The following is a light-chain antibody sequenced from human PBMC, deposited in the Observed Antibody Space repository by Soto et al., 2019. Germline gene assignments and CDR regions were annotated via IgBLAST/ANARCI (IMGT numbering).Light chain of an antibody. CDR2: AKS. CDR1: SSNIGAGYD. Sequence: QAVVTQPPSVSGAPGQRVTISCTGSSSNIGAGYDVHWYQQLPGTAPKLLIYAKSNRPSGVPDRFSGSKSGTSASLAITGLQAEDEADYYCQSFDSSLSGYVFGTGTKLTVL. CDR3: QSFDSSLSGYV. J-gene: IGLJ1*01. V-gene: IGLV1-40*01.